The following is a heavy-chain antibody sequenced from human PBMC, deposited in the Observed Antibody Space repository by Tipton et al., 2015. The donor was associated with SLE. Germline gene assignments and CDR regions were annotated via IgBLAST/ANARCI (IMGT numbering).Heavy chain of an antibody. V-gene: IGHV4-39*01. CDR1: GASISSFY. CDR3: ARGRLPPDRDYYYYYMDV. Sequence: LRLSCTVSGASISSFYWGWIRQPPGKGLEWIGNIYYSGSTYYNPSLKSRVTISVDTSKNQFSLKLSSVTAADTAVYYCARGRLPPDRDYYYYYMDVWGKGTTVTISS. D-gene: IGHD1-14*01. J-gene: IGHJ6*03. CDR2: IYYSGST.